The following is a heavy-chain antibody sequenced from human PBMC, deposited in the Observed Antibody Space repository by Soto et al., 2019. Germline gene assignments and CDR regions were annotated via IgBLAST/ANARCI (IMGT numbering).Heavy chain of an antibody. D-gene: IGHD2-8*02. Sequence: QVVESGGGLVPPGGSLRLSCAASGFPFTNYWMNWVRQTPGKGLMWVSRISPDGSDVCYADSVEGRFTVSRDNAKNTLYLHMHSLRAEDTAMYYCACWGHIVPVAPSDFDRWGQGTLVPVSS. J-gene: IGHJ4*02. CDR1: GFPFTNYW. CDR3: ACWGHIVPVAPSDFDR. V-gene: IGHV3-74*01. CDR2: ISPDGSDV.